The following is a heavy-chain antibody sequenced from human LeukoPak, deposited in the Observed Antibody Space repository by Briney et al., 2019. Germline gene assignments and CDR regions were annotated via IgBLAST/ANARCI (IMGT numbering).Heavy chain of an antibody. CDR3: AKGAEGDYVPSYFDY. J-gene: IGHJ4*02. Sequence: GGSLRLSCAASGFTFSSYAMSWVRHAPGKGLEWVSAISGSGGSTYYADPVKGRFTISRDNSKNTLYLQMNSLRAEDTAVYYCAKGAEGDYVPSYFDYWGQGTLITVSS. CDR2: ISGSGGST. D-gene: IGHD4-17*01. V-gene: IGHV3-23*01. CDR1: GFTFSSYA.